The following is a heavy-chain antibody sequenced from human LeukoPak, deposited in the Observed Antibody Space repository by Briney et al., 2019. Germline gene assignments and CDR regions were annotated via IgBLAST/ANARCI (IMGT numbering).Heavy chain of an antibody. V-gene: IGHV1-46*01. J-gene: IGHJ4*02. CDR3: ARGRSDYGGNFYFDY. CDR2: INPSGGST. CDR1: GYTFTSYY. Sequence: ASVKVSCMASGYTFTSYYMHWVRQAPGQGLEWMGIINPSGGSTSYAQKFQGRLTMTRDTSTSTVYMELSSLTAEDTAVYYCARGRSDYGGNFYFDYWGQGTLVTVSS. D-gene: IGHD4-23*01.